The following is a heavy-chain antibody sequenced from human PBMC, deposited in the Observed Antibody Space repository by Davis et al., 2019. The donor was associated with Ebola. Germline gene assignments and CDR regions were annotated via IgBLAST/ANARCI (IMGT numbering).Heavy chain of an antibody. Sequence: MPSETLSLTCTVSGGSISSYYWSWIRQPPGKGLEWIGYIYYSGSTNYNPSLKSRVTISVDTSKNQFSLKLSSVTAADTAVYYCARLGYCSSTSCRWFDPWGQGTLVTVSS. D-gene: IGHD2-2*01. V-gene: IGHV4-59*01. CDR1: GGSISSYY. CDR3: ARLGYCSSTSCRWFDP. CDR2: IYYSGST. J-gene: IGHJ5*02.